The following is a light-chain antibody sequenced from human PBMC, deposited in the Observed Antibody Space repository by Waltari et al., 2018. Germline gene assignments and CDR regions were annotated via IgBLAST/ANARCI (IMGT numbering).Light chain of an antibody. CDR3: QQYNNWPLT. CDR1: QSVSSN. Sequence: EIVMTQSPATLSVSPGERATLSCRASQSVSSNLAWYHQKPGQAPRLLIYSASTRATGIPARFSGSRSGTEFTLTISSLQSEDFAVYYCQQYNNWPLTFGGGTKVEIK. CDR2: SAS. J-gene: IGKJ4*01. V-gene: IGKV3-15*01.